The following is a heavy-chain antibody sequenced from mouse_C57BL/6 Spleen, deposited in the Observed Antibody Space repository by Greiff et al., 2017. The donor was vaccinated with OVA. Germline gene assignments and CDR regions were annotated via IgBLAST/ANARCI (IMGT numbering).Heavy chain of an antibody. CDR2: IRNKANGYPT. J-gene: IGHJ4*01. V-gene: IGHV7-3*01. CDR3: ASLYDGYYVDAMDY. D-gene: IGHD2-3*01. Sequence: EVQLVESGGGLVQPGGSLSLSCAASGFTFTDYYMSWVRQPQGKALEWLGFIRNKANGYPTEYNASVKGRFTISRDTSQSILYLQMNALRAEDSATYYCASLYDGYYVDAMDYWGQGTSVTVSS. CDR1: GFTFTDYY.